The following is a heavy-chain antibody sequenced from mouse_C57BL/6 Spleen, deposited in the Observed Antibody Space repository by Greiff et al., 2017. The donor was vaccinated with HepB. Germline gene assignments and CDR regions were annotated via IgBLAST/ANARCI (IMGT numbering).Heavy chain of an antibody. J-gene: IGHJ2*01. CDR1: GFTFTDYY. Sequence: EVQVVESGGGLVQPGGSLSLSCAASGFTFTDYYMSWVRQPPGKALEWLGFIRNKANGYTTEYSASVKGRFTISRDNSQSILYLQMNALRAEDSATYYCARSLSYYGSSFYFDYWGQGTTLTVSS. D-gene: IGHD1-1*01. CDR3: ARSLSYYGSSFYFDY. V-gene: IGHV7-3*01. CDR2: IRNKANGYTT.